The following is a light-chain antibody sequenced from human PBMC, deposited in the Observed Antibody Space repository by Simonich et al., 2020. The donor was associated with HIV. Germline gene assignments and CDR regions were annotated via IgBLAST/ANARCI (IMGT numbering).Light chain of an antibody. J-gene: IGKJ4*01. V-gene: IGKV3-15*01. CDR1: QIVSSN. CDR3: QQRSNWPPLT. CDR2: GAS. Sequence: EIVMTQSPATLSVSPGERATLSCRASQIVSSNLAWYQQTPGQAPRLLIYGASTRATGIPARFSGSGSGTEFTLTISSLEPEDFAVYYCQQRSNWPPLTFGGGTKVEIK.